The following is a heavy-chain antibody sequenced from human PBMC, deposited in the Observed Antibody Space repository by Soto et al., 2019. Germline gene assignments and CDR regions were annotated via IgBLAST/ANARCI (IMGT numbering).Heavy chain of an antibody. CDR2: ISAYNGNT. CDR1: GYTFTSYG. V-gene: IGHV1-18*01. J-gene: IGHJ6*02. Sequence: QVQLVQSGAEVKKPGASVKVSCKASGYTFTSYGISWVRQAPGQGFEWMGWISAYNGNTNYAQKLQGRVTITTDTSTSTAYMELRSLRSDDTAVYYCASFSIAAADPYGMDVWGQGTTVTVSS. D-gene: IGHD6-13*01. CDR3: ASFSIAAADPYGMDV.